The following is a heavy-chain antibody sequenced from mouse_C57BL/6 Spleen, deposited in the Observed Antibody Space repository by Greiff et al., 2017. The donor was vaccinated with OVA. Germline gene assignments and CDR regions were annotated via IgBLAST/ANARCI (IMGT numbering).Heavy chain of an antibody. Sequence: VQLKESGGGLVKPGGSLKLSCAASGFTFSDYGMHWVRQAPEKGLEWVAYISSGSSTIYYADTVKGRFTISRDNAKNTLFLQMTSLRSEDTAMYYCARRATVVATPYAMDYWGQGTSVTVSS. CDR3: ARRATVVATPYAMDY. J-gene: IGHJ4*01. CDR2: ISSGSSTI. CDR1: GFTFSDYG. V-gene: IGHV5-17*01. D-gene: IGHD1-1*01.